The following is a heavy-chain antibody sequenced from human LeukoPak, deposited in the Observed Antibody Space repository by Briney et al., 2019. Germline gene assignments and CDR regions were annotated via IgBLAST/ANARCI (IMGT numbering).Heavy chain of an antibody. Sequence: ASVKVSCKASGYTFTGYHIHWVRQAPGQGLEWMGRINPYSGDTNFAQKFQGRGTMTRDTSITTAYMDLSSLTADDTAVYFCARAQGSLTRSWDTGYWGQGTQVTVSS. CDR1: GYTFTGYH. CDR3: ARAQGSLTRSWDTGY. J-gene: IGHJ4*02. V-gene: IGHV1-2*06. D-gene: IGHD1-26*01. CDR2: INPYSGDT.